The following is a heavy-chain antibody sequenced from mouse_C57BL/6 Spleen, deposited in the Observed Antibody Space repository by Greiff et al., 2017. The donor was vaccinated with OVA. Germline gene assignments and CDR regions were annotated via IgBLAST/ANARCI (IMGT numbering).Heavy chain of an antibody. CDR1: GFNIKDDY. V-gene: IGHV14-4*01. J-gene: IGHJ3*01. Sequence: VQLKESGAELVRPGASVKLSCTASGFNIKDDYMHWVKQRPEQGLEWIGWIDPENGDTEYASKFQGKATITADTSSNTAYLQLSSLTSEDTAVYYCTQGGFAYWGQGTLVTVSA. CDR2: IDPENGDT. CDR3: TQGGFAY.